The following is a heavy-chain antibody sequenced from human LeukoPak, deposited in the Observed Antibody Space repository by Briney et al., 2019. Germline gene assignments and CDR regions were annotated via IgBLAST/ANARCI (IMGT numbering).Heavy chain of an antibody. D-gene: IGHD6-6*01. J-gene: IGHJ4*02. CDR2: ISSSSSSI. CDR3: ARGGAARPDY. Sequence: GSLRLSCAASGFTFSNYGMDWVRQAPGKGLEWVSYISSSSSSIYYADSVKGRFTISRDNAKNSLFLQMNSLRAEDTAVYYCARGGAARPDYWGQGTLVTVSS. V-gene: IGHV3-48*01. CDR1: GFTFSNYG.